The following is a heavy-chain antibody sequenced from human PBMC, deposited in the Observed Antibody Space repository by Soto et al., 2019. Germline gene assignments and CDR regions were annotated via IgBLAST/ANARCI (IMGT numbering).Heavy chain of an antibody. Sequence: SETLSLTCTVSGGSVSSGSYYWSWIRQPPGKGLEWIGYIYYSGSTNYNPSLKSRVTISVDTSKNQFSLKLSSVTAADTAVYYCVRETTLPSIAAAVPYWFDPWGQGTLVTVSS. V-gene: IGHV4-61*01. CDR1: GGSVSSGSYY. CDR2: IYYSGST. D-gene: IGHD6-13*01. J-gene: IGHJ5*02. CDR3: VRETTLPSIAAAVPYWFDP.